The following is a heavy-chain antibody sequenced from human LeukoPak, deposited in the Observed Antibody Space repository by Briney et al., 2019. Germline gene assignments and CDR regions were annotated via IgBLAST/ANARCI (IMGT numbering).Heavy chain of an antibody. Sequence: GGSLRLSCAASGFTVSSNYMSWVRQAPGKGLEWVSVIYSGGSTYYADSVKGRFTISRDNSKNTLYLQMNSLRAEDTAVYYCARDREMATITHFDYWGRGTLVTVSS. CDR3: ARDREMATITHFDY. V-gene: IGHV3-53*01. CDR2: IYSGGST. CDR1: GFTVSSNY. J-gene: IGHJ4*02. D-gene: IGHD5-24*01.